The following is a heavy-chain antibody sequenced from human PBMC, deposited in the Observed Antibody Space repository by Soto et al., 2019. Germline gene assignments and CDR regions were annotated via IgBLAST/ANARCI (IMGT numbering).Heavy chain of an antibody. J-gene: IGHJ6*02. D-gene: IGHD3-3*01. CDR3: AKDLGHVSRFLEWLYYYYGMDV. Sequence: GGSLRLSCAASGFTFSSYAMSWVRQAPGKGLEWVSAISGSGGSTYYADSVKGRFTISRDNSKNTLYLQMNSLRAEDTAVYYCAKDLGHVSRFLEWLYYYYGMDVWGQGTTVTVSS. CDR1: GFTFSSYA. CDR2: ISGSGGST. V-gene: IGHV3-23*01.